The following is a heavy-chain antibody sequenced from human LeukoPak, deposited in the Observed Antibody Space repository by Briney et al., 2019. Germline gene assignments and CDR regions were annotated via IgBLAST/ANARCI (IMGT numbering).Heavy chain of an antibody. CDR1: GYTFTSYG. CDR2: ISAYNGNT. CDR3: ARGAPIRVAVAATFDP. D-gene: IGHD6-19*01. V-gene: IGHV1-18*01. J-gene: IGHJ5*02. Sequence: ASVKVSCKASGYTFTSYGISWVRQAPGQGLEWMGWISAYNGNTNYAQKFQGRVTITRDTSASTAYMELSSLRSEDTAVYYCARGAPIRVAVAATFDPWGQGTLVTVPS.